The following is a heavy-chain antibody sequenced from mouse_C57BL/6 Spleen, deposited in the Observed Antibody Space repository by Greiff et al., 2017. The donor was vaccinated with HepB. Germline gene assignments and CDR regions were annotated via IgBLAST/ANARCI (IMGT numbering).Heavy chain of an antibody. CDR3: ARETYYSNFFFAY. CDR2: IDPSDSET. CDR1: GYTFTSYW. Sequence: QVQLQQPGAELVRPGSSVKLSCKASGYTFTSYWMHWVKQRPIQGLEWIGNIDPSDSETHYNQKFKDKATLTVDKASSTAYMQLSSLTSEDSAVYYCARETYYSNFFFAYWGQGTLVTVSA. V-gene: IGHV1-52*01. D-gene: IGHD2-5*01. J-gene: IGHJ3*01.